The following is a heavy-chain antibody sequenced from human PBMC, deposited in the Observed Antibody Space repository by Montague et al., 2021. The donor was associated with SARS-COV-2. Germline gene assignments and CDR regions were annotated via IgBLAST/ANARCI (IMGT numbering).Heavy chain of an antibody. Sequence: SLRLSCAASGFTFSSYAMSWVRQAPGKGLEWVSAISGSGGSTYYADSVKGRFTISRDNSKNTLYLQVNSLRAEDTAVYYCAKVIRLGWLRSDAFDIWGQGTMVTVSS. CDR1: GFTFSSYA. J-gene: IGHJ3*02. D-gene: IGHD5-12*01. V-gene: IGHV3-23*01. CDR2: ISGSGGST. CDR3: AKVIRLGWLRSDAFDI.